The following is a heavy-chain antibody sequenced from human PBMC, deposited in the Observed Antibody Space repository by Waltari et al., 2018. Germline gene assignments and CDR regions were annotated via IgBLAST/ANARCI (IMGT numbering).Heavy chain of an antibody. V-gene: IGHV4-4*07. CDR3: ARVRAIAAGTASYYYALDV. D-gene: IGHD6-13*01. CDR1: GGSINNYY. J-gene: IGHJ6*02. Sequence: QVQLQESGPGLVKPSETLSLTCTLSGGSINNYYWTWIRQPAGKGLEWIGRIYSSGSTTTYNPSRKSRVSMSLDSSKNQFFLRRTSVTAADTAVYFCARVRAIAAGTASYYYALDVWGQGTTVTVSS. CDR2: IYSSGST.